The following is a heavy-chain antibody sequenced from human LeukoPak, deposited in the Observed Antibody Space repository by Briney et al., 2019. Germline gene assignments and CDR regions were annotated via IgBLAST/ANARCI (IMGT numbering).Heavy chain of an antibody. CDR1: GFTFSTYG. CDR2: ISDNGGST. V-gene: IGHV3-64D*06. D-gene: IGHD6-19*01. J-gene: IGHJ4*02. CDR3: VKYSSGWYDY. Sequence: GGSLRLSCVASGFTFSTYGMHWVRQAPGKGLEYVSAISDNGGSTYYADSVKGRFTISRDNSKNTLYLQMSSLRAEDTAVYYCVKYSSGWYDYWGQGTLVTVSS.